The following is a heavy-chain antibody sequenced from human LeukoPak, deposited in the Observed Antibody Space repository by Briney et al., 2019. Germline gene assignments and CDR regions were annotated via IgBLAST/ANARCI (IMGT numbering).Heavy chain of an antibody. J-gene: IGHJ4*02. V-gene: IGHV4-59*01. D-gene: IGHD3-22*01. Sequence: SETLSLTCTGSGGSISSYYWSWIRQPPGKGLEWIGYIYYSGSTNYNPSLKSRVTISVDTSKNQFSLKLSSVTAADTAVYYCASGVLSDYDSSGYYGFDYWGQGTLVTVSS. CDR3: ASGVLSDYDSSGYYGFDY. CDR1: GGSISSYY. CDR2: IYYSGST.